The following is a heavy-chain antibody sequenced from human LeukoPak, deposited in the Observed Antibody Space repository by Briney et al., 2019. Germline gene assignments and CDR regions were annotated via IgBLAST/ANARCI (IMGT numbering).Heavy chain of an antibody. CDR1: SVSIRSSYW. D-gene: IGHD2-15*01. J-gene: IGHJ4*02. CDR2: IFHSGNT. Sequence: SETLSLTCAVSSVSIRSSYWWSWVRQPPGKGLEWIGKIFHSGNTNYNPSLKSRVTISVDKSKNQFSLNLSSVTAADTALYYCARAKGGGYCSGDDCYSGGWIEDYWGQGTLVTVSS. CDR3: ARAKGGGYCSGDDCYSGGWIEDY. V-gene: IGHV4-4*02.